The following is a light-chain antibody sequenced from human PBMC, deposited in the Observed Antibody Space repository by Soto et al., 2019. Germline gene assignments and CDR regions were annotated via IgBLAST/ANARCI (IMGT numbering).Light chain of an antibody. V-gene: IGKV1-39*01. J-gene: IGKJ4*01. CDR3: QQSYSTLALT. Sequence: DIQMTQAPSSLSASVGDRVTITCRASQSSSSYLNWYQHKPGKAPKLLIYAASSLQSGVPSRFSGSGSGTDFTLTISSLQPEYFATYYCQQSYSTLALTLGGGTKVEIK. CDR1: QSSSSY. CDR2: AAS.